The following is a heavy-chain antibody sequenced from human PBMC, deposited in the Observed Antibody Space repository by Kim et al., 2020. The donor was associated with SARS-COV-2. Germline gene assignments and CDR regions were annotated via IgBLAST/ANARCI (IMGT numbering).Heavy chain of an antibody. CDR2: IDPSDSYT. J-gene: IGHJ3*02. CDR1: GYSFTSYW. CDR3: AHHNDYDSSGYNRDAFDI. D-gene: IGHD3-22*01. Sequence: GESLKISCKGSGYSFTSYWISWVRQMPGKGLEWMGRIDPSDSYTNYSPSFQGHVTISADKSISTAYLQWSSLKASDTAMYYCAHHNDYDSSGYNRDAFDIWGQGTMVTVSS. V-gene: IGHV5-10-1*01.